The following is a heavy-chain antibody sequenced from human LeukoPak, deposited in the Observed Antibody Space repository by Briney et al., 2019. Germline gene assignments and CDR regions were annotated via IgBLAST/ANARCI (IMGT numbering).Heavy chain of an antibody. CDR1: GFTVSSNY. CDR3: ARDQLERPYWYFDL. CDR2: IYSGGST. J-gene: IGHJ2*01. Sequence: GGSLRLSCAASGFTVSSNYMSWVRQAPGKGLEWVSVIYSGGSTYYADSVKGRFTIPRHNSKNTLYLQMNSQRAEDTAVYYCARDQLERPYWYFDLWGRGTLVTVSS. D-gene: IGHD1-1*01. V-gene: IGHV3-53*04.